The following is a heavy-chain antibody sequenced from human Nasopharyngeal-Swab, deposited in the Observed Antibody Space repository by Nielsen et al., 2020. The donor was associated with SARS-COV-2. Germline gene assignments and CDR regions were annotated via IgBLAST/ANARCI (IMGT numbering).Heavy chain of an antibody. V-gene: IGHV1-18*01. CDR2: ISAYNGNT. Sequence: ASVQVSCKASGYTFTSYGINWVRQAPGHGLEWMGWISAYNGNTNYAQKFQGRVTMTTDTSTSTADMELRSLRSDDTAVYYCARGVGYCSGGPCPSPYGMDVWGQGTTVTVSS. CDR3: ARGVGYCSGGPCPSPYGMDV. J-gene: IGHJ6*02. CDR1: GYTFTSYG. D-gene: IGHD2-15*01.